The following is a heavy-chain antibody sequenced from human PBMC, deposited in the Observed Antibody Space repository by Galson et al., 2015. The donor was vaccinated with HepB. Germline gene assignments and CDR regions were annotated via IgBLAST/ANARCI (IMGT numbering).Heavy chain of an antibody. CDR2: IKQDGSEK. CDR1: GFTFSSYA. D-gene: IGHD3-10*01. J-gene: IGHJ4*02. CDR3: ARFPAPWFGPNYFVY. Sequence: SLRLSCAASGFTFSSYAMSWVRQAPGKGLEWVANIKQDGSEKYYVDSVKGRFTISRDNAKNSLYLQMNSLRAEDTAVYYCARFPAPWFGPNYFVYWGQGTLVTVSS. V-gene: IGHV3-7*01.